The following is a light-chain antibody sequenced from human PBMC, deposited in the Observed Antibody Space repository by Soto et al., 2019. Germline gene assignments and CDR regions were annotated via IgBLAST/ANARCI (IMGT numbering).Light chain of an antibody. CDR2: DAS. V-gene: IGKV1-33*01. CDR1: QGISSY. CDR3: QQYDNLPLT. J-gene: IGKJ4*01. Sequence: ESQMTKSPSSLSASVGDRVTITCRASQGISSYLAWYQQKPGKAPKLLIYDASNLETGVPSRFSGSGSGTDFTFTISSLQPEDIATYYCQQYDNLPLTFGGGTIVDIK.